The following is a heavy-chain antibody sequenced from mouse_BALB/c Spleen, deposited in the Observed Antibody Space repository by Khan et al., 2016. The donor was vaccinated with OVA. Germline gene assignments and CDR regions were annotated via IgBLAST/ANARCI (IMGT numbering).Heavy chain of an antibody. CDR2: IAPGSGRT. D-gene: IGHD1-1*01. CDR1: GYTFTSYW. CDR3: ARSNYYGSGLYAMDY. J-gene: IGHJ4*01. Sequence: DLVMPGAAVTLSCKASGYTFTSYWINWIKQRPGQGLEWIGRIAPGSGRTSSTDMFKVKATLTVDASSSTAYIQLSSLSSEDSAVYCCARSNYYGSGLYAMDYWGQGTSVTVSA. V-gene: IGHV1S41*01.